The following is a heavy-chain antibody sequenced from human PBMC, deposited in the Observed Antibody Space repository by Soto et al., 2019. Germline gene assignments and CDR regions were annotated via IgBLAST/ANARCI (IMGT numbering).Heavy chain of an antibody. CDR3: AREGYSSSFKHGMDV. CDR1: GFTFSSYG. CDR2: IWYDGSNK. D-gene: IGHD6-6*01. V-gene: IGHV3-33*01. J-gene: IGHJ6*02. Sequence: QVQLVESGGGVVQPGRSLRLSCAASGFTFSSYGMHRVRQAPGKGLEWVAVIWYDGSNKYYADSVKGRFTFSRDNSKTRVYLQLNSLRAEDTAVYYCAREGYSSSFKHGMDVWGQGTTVTVSS.